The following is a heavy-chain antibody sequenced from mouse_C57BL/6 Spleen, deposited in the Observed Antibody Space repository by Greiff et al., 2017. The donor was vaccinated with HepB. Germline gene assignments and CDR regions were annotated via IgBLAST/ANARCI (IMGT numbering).Heavy chain of an antibody. J-gene: IGHJ2*01. CDR3: ARERITTVVEDY. CDR1: GYTFTSHW. D-gene: IGHD1-1*01. Sequence: QVQLQQPGAELVKPGASVKMSCKASGYTFTSHWITWVKQRPGQGLEWIGDIYPGSGSTNYNEKFKSKATLTVDTSSSTAYMQLSSLTSEDSAVYYCARERITTVVEDYWGQGTTLTVSS. CDR2: IYPGSGST. V-gene: IGHV1-55*01.